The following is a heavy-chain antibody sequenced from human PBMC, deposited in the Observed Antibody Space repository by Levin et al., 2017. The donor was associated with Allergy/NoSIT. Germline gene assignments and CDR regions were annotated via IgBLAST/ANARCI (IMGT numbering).Heavy chain of an antibody. Sequence: GGSLRLSCAASGFTFSSYAMHWVRQAPGKGLEWVAVISFDGGDKYYADSVKGRFTISRDNSRNTLYLQMNSLRAEDTAFYYCVFYYYGMDVWGQGTTVTVSS. CDR3: VFYYYGMDV. V-gene: IGHV3-30-3*01. D-gene: IGHD3-10*01. CDR1: GFTFSSYA. J-gene: IGHJ6*02. CDR2: ISFDGGDK.